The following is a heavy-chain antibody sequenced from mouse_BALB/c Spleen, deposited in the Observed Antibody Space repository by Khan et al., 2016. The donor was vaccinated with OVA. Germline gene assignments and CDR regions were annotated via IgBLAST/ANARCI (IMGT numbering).Heavy chain of an antibody. V-gene: IGHV1S135*01. Sequence: VPLQQSGPELVKPGASVKVSCKASGYSFTDYNIFWVKQSHGKSLEWIGYIDPYNGGTSYNQKFEGKATLTVDKSSSTAFMHLSSLTSEDSAVFYGARTDYDGSSYYFDYWGQGTTLTVSS. CDR3: ARTDYDGSSYYFDY. D-gene: IGHD1-1*01. CDR1: GYSFTDYN. CDR2: IDPYNGGT. J-gene: IGHJ2*01.